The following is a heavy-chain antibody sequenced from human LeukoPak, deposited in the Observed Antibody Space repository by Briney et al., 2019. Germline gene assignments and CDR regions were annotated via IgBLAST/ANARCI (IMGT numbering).Heavy chain of an antibody. D-gene: IGHD6-19*01. J-gene: IGHJ4*02. CDR3: ANPRLGDY. V-gene: IGHV3-23*01. CDR2: ISGSGGNT. Sequence: PGGSLRLSCAASGFTFSSYAMSWVRQAPGKGLEWVSAISGSGGNTYYSDSVKGRFTISRDSSKNTLYLQMNSLRAEDTAVYYCANPRLGDYWGQGTLVTVSS. CDR1: GFTFSSYA.